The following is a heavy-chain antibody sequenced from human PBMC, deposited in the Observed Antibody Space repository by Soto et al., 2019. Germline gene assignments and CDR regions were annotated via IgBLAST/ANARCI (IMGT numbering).Heavy chain of an antibody. CDR1: GGTFSRSA. CDR3: ARLTYSNTWPVFDY. J-gene: IGHJ4*02. Sequence: GASVKVSCKASGGTFSRSAISWVRQAPGQGLEWMGGIIPLFNTPNSAQKFQGRVTFTADDTTGAVYMELSSLRADDTAVYYCARLTYSNTWPVFDYWGQGTLVTVSS. CDR2: IIPLFNTP. V-gene: IGHV1-69*13. D-gene: IGHD4-4*01.